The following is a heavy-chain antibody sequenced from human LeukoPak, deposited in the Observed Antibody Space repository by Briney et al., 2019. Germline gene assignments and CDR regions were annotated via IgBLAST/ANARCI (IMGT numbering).Heavy chain of an antibody. CDR3: ARIADYYDSSGYNSVDY. V-gene: IGHV3-53*01. J-gene: IGHJ4*02. Sequence: GGSLRLSCAASGFTVSSNEMSWVRQAPGKGLEWVSVIYSGGSTYYADSVKGRFTTSRDNSKNTLYLQMNSLRAEDTAVYYCARIADYYDSSGYNSVDYWAREPWSPSPQ. CDR2: IYSGGST. CDR1: GFTVSSNE. D-gene: IGHD3-22*01.